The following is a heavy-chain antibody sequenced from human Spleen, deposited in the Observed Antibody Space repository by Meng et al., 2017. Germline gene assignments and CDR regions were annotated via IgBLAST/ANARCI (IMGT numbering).Heavy chain of an antibody. CDR3: ARGDYGSGSYYDY. CDR2: INHSGST. D-gene: IGHD3-10*01. V-gene: IGHV4-34*01. J-gene: IGHJ4*02. Sequence: QLQLQPSGAGLLYPSDTRSLTCAVYGGSFSGYYWSWLRQPPGKGLEWIGEINHSGSTNYNPSLKSRVTISIDTSKNQFSLKLTAVTAADTAVYYCARGDYGSGSYYDYWGQGTLVTVSS. CDR1: GGSFSGYY.